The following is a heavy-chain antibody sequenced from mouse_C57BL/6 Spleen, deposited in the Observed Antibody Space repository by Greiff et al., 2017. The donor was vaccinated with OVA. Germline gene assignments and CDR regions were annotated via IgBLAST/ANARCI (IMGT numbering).Heavy chain of an antibody. Sequence: EVQLQQSGPELVKPGASVKISCKASGYTFTDYNMDWVKQSHGKSLEWIGDINPNNGGTIYNQKFKGKATLTVDKSSSTAYMELRSLTSEDTAVYYCARWALRSFDYWGQGTTLTVS. CDR1: GYTFTDYN. D-gene: IGHD1-1*01. CDR2: INPNNGGT. V-gene: IGHV1-18*01. CDR3: ARWALRSFDY. J-gene: IGHJ2*01.